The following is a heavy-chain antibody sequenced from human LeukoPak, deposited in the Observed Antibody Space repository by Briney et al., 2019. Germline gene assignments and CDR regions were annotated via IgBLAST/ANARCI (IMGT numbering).Heavy chain of an antibody. J-gene: IGHJ4*02. CDR3: VSQSYSGSDNYYFHY. V-gene: IGHV3-23*01. D-gene: IGHD1-26*01. CDR1: GFMFSAYA. CDR2: ISGSGERT. Sequence: GGSLSLSCVTSGFMFSAYAMSWVRQAPGKGLEWVSIISGSGERTYYTDSVKGRFTVSRDNSKNTLYLQMKSLRAEDTAVYYCVSQSYSGSDNYYFHYWGQGPLGAVSS.